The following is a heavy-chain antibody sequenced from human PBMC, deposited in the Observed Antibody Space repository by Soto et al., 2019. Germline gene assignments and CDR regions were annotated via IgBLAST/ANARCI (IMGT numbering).Heavy chain of an antibody. V-gene: IGHV4-59*08. J-gene: IGHJ6*02. CDR1: GGSITSHY. D-gene: IGHD3-10*01. CDR2: INHSGLT. Sequence: QVQLQESGPGLVKPSETLSLTCSVSGGSITSHYCSWFRQPPGKGLEWIGYINHSGLTSYNPSLTSRVTMSVDTSKNQFSLKVNSVTAADTALYHCARQGFGQLHGLVDVWGPGTTVTVSS. CDR3: ARQGFGQLHGLVDV.